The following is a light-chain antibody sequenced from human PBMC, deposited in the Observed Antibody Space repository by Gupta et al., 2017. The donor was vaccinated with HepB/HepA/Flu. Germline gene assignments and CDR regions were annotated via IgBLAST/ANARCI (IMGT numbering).Light chain of an antibody. CDR2: EVS. CDR1: SSDVGSYNL. CDR3: CSYAGSYAVV. Sequence: QSALTQPASVSGSPGQSITISCTGTSSDVGSYNLVSWYQQHPGKAPKLMIYEVSKRPSGVSTRFSGSKSGNTASLTISGLQAEDEADYYCCSYAGSYAVVFGGGTKLTVL. J-gene: IGLJ2*01. V-gene: IGLV2-23*02.